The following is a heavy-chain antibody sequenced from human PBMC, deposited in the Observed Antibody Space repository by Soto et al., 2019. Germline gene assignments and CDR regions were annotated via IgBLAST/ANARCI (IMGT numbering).Heavy chain of an antibody. CDR2: IHRAGVT. CDR1: GGSTSSSDW. V-gene: IGHV4-4*02. CDR3: AGRPEIHPR. J-gene: IGHJ4*02. D-gene: IGHD1-26*01. Sequence: QVHLQESGPGLVKPSETLSLTCAISGGSTSSSDWWTWVRQPPGAGLEWIGEIHRAGVTNYNSALKSRLTRSLDHSRNQFSLSLTSVAAADAAVYFCAGRPEIHPRWGQGILVPVSS.